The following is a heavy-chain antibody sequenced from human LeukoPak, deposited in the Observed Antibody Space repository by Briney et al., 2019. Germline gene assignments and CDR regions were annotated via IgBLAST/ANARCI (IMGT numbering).Heavy chain of an antibody. J-gene: IGHJ5*02. CDR3: ARDLGYTYGYLSGWFDP. D-gene: IGHD5-18*01. CDR1: SGSISSGGYS. CDR2: IYYSGST. V-gene: IGHV4-31*03. Sequence: MPSETLSLTCPVSSGSISSGGYSSGWLRQQPGKGLELIVDIYYSGSTYYNPPLKSRVTISVDPSKNQFSLNLSSVTAADTAVYYCARDLGYTYGYLSGWFDPWGQGSQVTVSS.